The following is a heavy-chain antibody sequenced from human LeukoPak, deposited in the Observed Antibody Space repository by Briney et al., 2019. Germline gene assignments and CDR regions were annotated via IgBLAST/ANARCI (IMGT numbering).Heavy chain of an antibody. CDR2: VDYSWAT. D-gene: IGHD2-21*02. Sequence: PSETLSLTCTVSGGSVTSYYWGWIRQTPGNGLEWVGDVDYSWATTYNSSLKSRVTTSIDTSKNQFSLKVTSVTAADTAVYYCARGGGDSSYRYYIDYWGQGMLVTVSS. CDR1: GGSVTSYY. CDR3: ARGGGDSSYRYYIDY. V-gene: IGHV4-59*02. J-gene: IGHJ4*02.